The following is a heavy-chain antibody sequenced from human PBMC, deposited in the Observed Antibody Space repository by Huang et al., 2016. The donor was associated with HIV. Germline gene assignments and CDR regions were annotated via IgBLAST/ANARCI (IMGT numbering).Heavy chain of an antibody. J-gene: IGHJ4*02. D-gene: IGHD6-6*01. CDR1: GYSFSSYW. CDR3: ARRFSSSSGYFDY. V-gene: IGHV5-51*01. CDR2: IFPDDSDT. Sequence: VQLVQSGAEVKKPGESLKISCKGSGYSFSSYWIAWVRQMPGKGLEWMVLIFPDDSDTTYSPAFEGQVTISADKSIGTAYLQWSSLKASDTAMYYCARRFSSSSGYFDYWGQGSLVTVSS.